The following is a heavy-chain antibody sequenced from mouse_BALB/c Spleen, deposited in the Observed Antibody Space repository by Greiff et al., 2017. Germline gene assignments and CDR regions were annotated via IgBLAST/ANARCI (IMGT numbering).Heavy chain of an antibody. D-gene: IGHD2-14*01. CDR2: ILPGSGST. CDR1: GYTFSSYW. V-gene: IGHV1-9*01. Sequence: VKLMESGAELMKPGASVKISCKATGYTFSSYWIEWVKQRPGHGLEWIGEILPGSGSTNYNEKFKGKATFTADTSSNTAYMQLSSLTSEDSAVYYCARWDGVPYAMDYWGQGTSVTVSS. J-gene: IGHJ4*01. CDR3: ARWDGVPYAMDY.